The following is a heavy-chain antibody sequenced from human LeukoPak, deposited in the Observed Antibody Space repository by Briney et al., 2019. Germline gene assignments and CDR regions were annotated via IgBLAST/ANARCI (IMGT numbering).Heavy chain of an antibody. D-gene: IGHD6-13*01. CDR1: GFTFSSYA. CDR2: ISYDGSNK. V-gene: IGHV3-30-3*01. CDR3: ARAGGYSSSWYGGYYYGMDV. J-gene: IGHJ6*02. Sequence: GGSLRLSCAASGFTFSSYAMHWVRQAPGKGLEWVAVISYDGSNKYYADSVKGRFTISRDNSKNTLYLQMNSLRAEDTAVYYCARAGGYSSSWYGGYYYGMDVWGQGTMVTVSS.